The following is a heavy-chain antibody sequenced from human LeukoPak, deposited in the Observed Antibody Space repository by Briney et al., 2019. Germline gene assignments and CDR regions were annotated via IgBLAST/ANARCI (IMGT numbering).Heavy chain of an antibody. Sequence: GGSLRLPCAASGFTFNNYAMSWVRQAPGKGLEWVSVIYSDGSTYYADSVKGRFTISRDNSKNTVYLQMNSLRAEDTAVYYCARDPGYDYGYDYWGQGTLVTVSS. CDR1: GFTFNNYA. CDR2: IYSDGST. J-gene: IGHJ4*02. CDR3: ARDPGYDYGYDY. V-gene: IGHV3-66*01. D-gene: IGHD5-18*01.